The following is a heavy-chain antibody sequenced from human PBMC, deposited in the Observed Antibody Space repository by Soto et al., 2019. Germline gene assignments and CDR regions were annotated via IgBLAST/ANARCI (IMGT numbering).Heavy chain of an antibody. D-gene: IGHD2-21*02. CDR1: GFTFSSYA. CDR2: ISYDGSDK. CDR3: SRYIVVVTATYAFDI. V-gene: IGHV3-30-3*01. J-gene: IGHJ3*02. Sequence: GGSLRLSCAASGFTFSSYAMHWVRQAPGKGLEWVAVISYDGSDKYYADSVKGRFIISRDNSKITLYLQMNSLRAEDTAVYYCSRYIVVVTATYAFDIWGQGTMVTVSS.